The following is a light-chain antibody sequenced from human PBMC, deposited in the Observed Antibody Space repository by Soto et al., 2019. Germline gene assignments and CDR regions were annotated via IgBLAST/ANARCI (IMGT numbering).Light chain of an antibody. CDR1: QSVSSYY. Sequence: EIVLTQSPGTLSLSPGERATLSCRASQSVSSYYLAWYQQKPGQAPRLLIYAASSRATGIPDRFSGGGSGTDFTLTISRLEPEDFAVYYCQQCGSSPWTFGQGTKVVIK. J-gene: IGKJ1*01. CDR2: AAS. CDR3: QQCGSSPWT. V-gene: IGKV3-20*01.